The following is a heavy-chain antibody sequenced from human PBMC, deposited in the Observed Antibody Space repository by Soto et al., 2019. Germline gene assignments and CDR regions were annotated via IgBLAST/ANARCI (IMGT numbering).Heavy chain of an antibody. D-gene: IGHD3-22*01. CDR3: ARDGTLYDSSAYYYLY. Sequence: QVQLVQSGAEVKKPGTSVKVSCKASGGSFSNYGVNWVRQAPGLGLEWMGGIIPIFGTAKYAQKFQGRVTITADDSTRTAYMELSSLRSEDTAVYYCARDGTLYDSSAYYYLYWGQGTLVTVSS. J-gene: IGHJ4*02. CDR2: IIPIFGTA. CDR1: GGSFSNYG. V-gene: IGHV1-69*01.